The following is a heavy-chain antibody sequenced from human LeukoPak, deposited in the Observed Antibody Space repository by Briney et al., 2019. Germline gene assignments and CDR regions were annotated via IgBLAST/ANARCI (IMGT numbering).Heavy chain of an antibody. D-gene: IGHD1-26*01. V-gene: IGHV3-23*01. CDR3: AKAGGATYYYYYHMDV. Sequence: GGSLRLSCAASRLTFINYAMSWVRQAPGKGLQWVSAISGSGSRTYYADSVKGRFTISRDNSNNTLYLQMNSLRVEDTAVYCCAKAGGATYYYYYHMDVWGKGTTVTVSS. CDR2: ISGSGSRT. CDR1: RLTFINYA. J-gene: IGHJ6*03.